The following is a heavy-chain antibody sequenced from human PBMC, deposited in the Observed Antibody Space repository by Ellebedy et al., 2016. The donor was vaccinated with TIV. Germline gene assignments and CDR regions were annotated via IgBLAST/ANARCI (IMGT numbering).Heavy chain of an antibody. CDR3: VRDRVVSEGGGLDY. V-gene: IGHV4-4*07. D-gene: IGHD2-15*01. CDR1: GATIRSHY. Sequence: MPSETLSLTCTVSGATIRSHYWGWIRQPAEKGLEWIGRVYTSGSTNYNPSLRSRVTLSVDTSKNQFSLKLTSMTAADTAIYYCVRDRVVSEGGGLDYWGQGILVTVAS. CDR2: VYTSGST. J-gene: IGHJ4*02.